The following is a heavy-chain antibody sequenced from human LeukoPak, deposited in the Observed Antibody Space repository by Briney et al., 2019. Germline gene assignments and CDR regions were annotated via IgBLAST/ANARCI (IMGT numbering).Heavy chain of an antibody. CDR3: ARMRIAARPGAFDI. J-gene: IGHJ3*02. Sequence: SETLSLTCTVSGGSISSYYWTWIRQPPGKGLEWIGYIYYSGITNYNPSLKSRVTISVDTSKNQFSLKLSSVTAADTAVYYCARMRIAARPGAFDIWGQGTMVTVSS. CDR1: GGSISSYY. V-gene: IGHV4-59*08. D-gene: IGHD6-6*01. CDR2: IYYSGIT.